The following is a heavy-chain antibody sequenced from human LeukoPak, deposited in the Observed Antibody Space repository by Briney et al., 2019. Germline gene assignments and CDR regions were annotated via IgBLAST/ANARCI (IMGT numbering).Heavy chain of an antibody. CDR2: ISYDGSNK. J-gene: IGHJ4*02. V-gene: IGHV3-30-3*01. CDR3: ARGRYCSSTSCYRYQFDY. Sequence: GRSLRLSCAASGFTFSSYAMHWVRQAPGKGLEWVAVISYDGSNKYYADSVKGRFTISRDNSKNTLYPRMNSLRAEDTAVYYCARGRYCSSTSCYRYQFDYWGQGTPVTVSS. CDR1: GFTFSSYA. D-gene: IGHD2-2*02.